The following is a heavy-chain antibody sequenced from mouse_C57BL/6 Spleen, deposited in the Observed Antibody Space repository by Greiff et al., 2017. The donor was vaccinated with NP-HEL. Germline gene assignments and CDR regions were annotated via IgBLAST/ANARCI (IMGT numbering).Heavy chain of an antibody. J-gene: IGHJ4*01. Sequence: EVKLQESGPELVKPGASVKISCKASGYSFTDYNMNWVKQSNGKSLEWIGVINPNYGTTSYNQKFKGKATLTVDQSSSTAYMQLNSLTSEDSAVYYCARNAYYSNYVRAMDYWGQGTSVTVSS. CDR2: INPNYGTT. V-gene: IGHV1-39*01. D-gene: IGHD2-5*01. CDR1: GYSFTDYN. CDR3: ARNAYYSNYVRAMDY.